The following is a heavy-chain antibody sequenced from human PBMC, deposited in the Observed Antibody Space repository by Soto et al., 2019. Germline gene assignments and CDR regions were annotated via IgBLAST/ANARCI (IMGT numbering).Heavy chain of an antibody. Sequence: GGSLRLSCAASGFTFSSYAMSWVRQAPGKGLEWVSTISGSDGRTYSTDSVKGRFTISRDNSRNTAYLQMNSLRVEDTAVYYCAKGVSQYTPLALFDYWGRGNLVTVSS. CDR2: ISGSDGRT. V-gene: IGHV3-23*01. CDR3: AKGVSQYTPLALFDY. J-gene: IGHJ4*02. D-gene: IGHD5-18*01. CDR1: GFTFSSYA.